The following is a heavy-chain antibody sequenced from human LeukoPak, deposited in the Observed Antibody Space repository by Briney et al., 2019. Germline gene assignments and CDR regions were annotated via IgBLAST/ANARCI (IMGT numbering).Heavy chain of an antibody. CDR3: ARAPYYYDSSGYYEDY. CDR1: GFTFSNYG. D-gene: IGHD3-22*01. Sequence: GGSLRLSCAASGFTFSNYGMHWARQAPGKGLEWVGVIWYDGSNVKYPDSAKGRFTISRDNSKNMMYLQMNSLRAEDTAVYYCARAPYYYDSSGYYEDYWGQGTLVTVSS. CDR2: IWYDGSNV. V-gene: IGHV3-33*01. J-gene: IGHJ4*02.